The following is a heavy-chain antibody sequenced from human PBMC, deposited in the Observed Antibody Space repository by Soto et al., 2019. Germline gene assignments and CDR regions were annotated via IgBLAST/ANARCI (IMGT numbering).Heavy chain of an antibody. CDR1: GFTFSSYA. CDR2: ISYDGSNK. CDR3: ARDRKKYSGGDWCDP. D-gene: IGHD3-10*01. J-gene: IGHJ5*02. Sequence: PGGSLRLSCAASGFTFSSYAMHWVRQAPGKGLEWVAVISYDGSNKYYADSVKGRFTISRDNSKNTLYLQMNSLRAEDTAVYYCARDRKKYSGGDWCDPWGQGTLVTVSS. V-gene: IGHV3-30-3*01.